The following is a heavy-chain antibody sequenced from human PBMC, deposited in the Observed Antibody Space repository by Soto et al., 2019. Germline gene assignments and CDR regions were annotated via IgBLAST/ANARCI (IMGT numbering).Heavy chain of an antibody. CDR1: GGTFRSYA. CDR2: IIPIFDTP. CDR3: ARDEIEYSSSSGYYYYGMDV. D-gene: IGHD6-6*01. V-gene: IGHV1-69*13. J-gene: IGHJ6*02. Sequence: GASVKVSCKASGGTFRSYAISWVRQAPGQGLEWMGGIIPIFDTPNYAQNFQGRVTITADESTSTAYMELSSLRSEDTAVYYCARDEIEYSSSSGYYYYGMDVWGQGTTVTVSS.